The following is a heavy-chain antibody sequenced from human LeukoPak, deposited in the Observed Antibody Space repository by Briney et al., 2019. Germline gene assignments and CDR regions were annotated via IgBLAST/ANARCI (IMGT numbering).Heavy chain of an antibody. CDR2: MNTDGSNT. Sequence: GGSLRLSCAASGFTFSSYWMHWVRQAPGKGLEWVLGMNTDGSNTRYADSVKGRFTISRDNAKNTVYLQMSSLRAEDMAVFYCARGSGNSYFDYWGLGTLVTVSS. D-gene: IGHD4-23*01. J-gene: IGHJ4*02. CDR3: ARGSGNSYFDY. V-gene: IGHV3-74*01. CDR1: GFTFSSYW.